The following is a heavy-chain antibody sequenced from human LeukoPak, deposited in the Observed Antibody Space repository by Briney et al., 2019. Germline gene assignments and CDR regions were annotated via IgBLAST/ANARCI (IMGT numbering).Heavy chain of an antibody. CDR2: IYPGDFRT. CDR1: GYTFATYW. J-gene: IGHJ4*02. V-gene: IGHV5-51*01. CDR3: VRHLSDITSCPNY. D-gene: IGHD2-2*01. Sequence: NRGESLKISCKGSGYTFATYWIGWVRQMPGKGLEWMGIIYPGDFRTTYSPSFQGQVTISADKSIRTAYLQWNSLKASDTAIYYCVRHLSDITSCPNYWGPGTLITVAS.